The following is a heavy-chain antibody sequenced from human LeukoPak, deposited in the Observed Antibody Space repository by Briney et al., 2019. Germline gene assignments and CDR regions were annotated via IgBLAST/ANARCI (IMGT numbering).Heavy chain of an antibody. CDR2: VSYTGNT. J-gene: IGHJ4*02. CDR1: GGSISSSTYY. Sequence: SETLSLTCTVSGGSISSSTYYWGWIRQPPGKGLEWIGSVSYTGNTYYNPSLKSRVTISVDTSKNQFSLKLSSVTAADTAVYYCARGDSSAWGQGTLVTVSS. D-gene: IGHD3-22*01. V-gene: IGHV4-39*07. CDR3: ARGDSSA.